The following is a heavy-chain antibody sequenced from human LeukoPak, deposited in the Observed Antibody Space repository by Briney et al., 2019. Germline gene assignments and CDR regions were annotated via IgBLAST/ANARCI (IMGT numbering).Heavy chain of an antibody. J-gene: IGHJ6*03. V-gene: IGHV4-34*01. CDR2: INHSGSI. CDR1: GGSFSGYY. Sequence: SETLSLTCAVYGGSFSGYYWSWIRQPPGKGLEWIGEINHSGSINYNPSLKSRVTISVDTSKNQFSLKLSSVTAADTAVYYCARRSYYYYYYMDVWGKGTTVTVSS. CDR3: ARRSYYYYYYMDV.